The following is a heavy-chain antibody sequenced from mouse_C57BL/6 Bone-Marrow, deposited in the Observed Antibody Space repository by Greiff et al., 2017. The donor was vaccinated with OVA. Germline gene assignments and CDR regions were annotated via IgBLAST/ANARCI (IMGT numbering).Heavy chain of an antibody. CDR2: IYPRSGNT. CDR1: GYTFTSYG. V-gene: IGHV1-81*01. CDR3: ADYDDFPY. J-gene: IGHJ3*01. D-gene: IGHD2-4*01. Sequence: VKLVESGAELARPGASVKLSCKASGYTFTSYGISWVKQRNGQGLEWIGEIYPRSGNTYYNEKFKGKATLTADKSSSTAYMELRSLTSEDSAVYFCADYDDFPYWGQGTLVTVSA.